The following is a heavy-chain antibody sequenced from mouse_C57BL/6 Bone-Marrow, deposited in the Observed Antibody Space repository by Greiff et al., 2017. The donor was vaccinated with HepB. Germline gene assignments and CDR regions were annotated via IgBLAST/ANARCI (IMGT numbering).Heavy chain of an antibody. D-gene: IGHD1-1*01. CDR1: GFNIKDYY. Sequence: EVQLQQSGAELVRPGASVKLSCTASGFNIKDYYMHWVKQRPEQGLEWIGRIDPEDGDTESAPKFQGKATMTADTSSNTAYLQLSSLTSEDAAVYYCTTRYYYGSSPFAYWGQGTLVTVSA. CDR3: TTRYYYGSSPFAY. V-gene: IGHV14-1*01. CDR2: IDPEDGDT. J-gene: IGHJ3*01.